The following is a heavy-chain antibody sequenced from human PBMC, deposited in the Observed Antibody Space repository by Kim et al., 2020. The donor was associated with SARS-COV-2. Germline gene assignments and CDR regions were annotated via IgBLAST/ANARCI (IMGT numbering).Heavy chain of an antibody. D-gene: IGHD1-1*01. CDR1: GFTFSNAW. Sequence: GGSLRLSCAASGFTFSNAWMSWVRQAPGKGLEWVGRIKSKTDGGTTDYAAPVKGRFTISRDDSKNTLYLQMNSLKTEDTAVYYCTTISGTSTELELDYWGQGTLVTVSS. V-gene: IGHV3-15*01. CDR3: TTISGTSTELELDY. J-gene: IGHJ4*02. CDR2: IKSKTDGGTT.